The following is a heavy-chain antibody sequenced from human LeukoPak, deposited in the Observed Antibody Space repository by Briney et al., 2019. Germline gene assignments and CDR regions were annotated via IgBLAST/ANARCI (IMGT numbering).Heavy chain of an antibody. V-gene: IGHV3-23*01. D-gene: IGHD2-15*01. CDR1: GFSFSSYA. CDR2: MSSGDDGR. CDR3: AKAPVTSCRGAFCYPFDY. Sequence: GGSLRLSCATSGFSFSSYAMSWVRQAPGKGLEWVSAMSSGDDGRYYAASVRGRFTISRDTSRSTLYLQMNSLRAEDAAVYYCAKAPVTSCRGAFCYPFDYWGQGTLVTVSS. J-gene: IGHJ4*02.